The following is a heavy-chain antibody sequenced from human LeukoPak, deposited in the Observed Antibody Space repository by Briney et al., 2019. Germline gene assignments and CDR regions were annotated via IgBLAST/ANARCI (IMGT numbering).Heavy chain of an antibody. D-gene: IGHD3-9*01. J-gene: IGHJ5*02. CDR3: ARGSYDILTGYYEPNWFDP. CDR1: GGSISSYY. CDR2: IYYSGST. Sequence: SETLSLTCTVSGGSISSYYWSWIRQPPGKGLEWIGYIYYSGSTNYNPSLKSRVTISVDTSKNQFSLKLSSATAADTAVYYCARGSYDILTGYYEPNWFDPWGQGTLVTVSS. V-gene: IGHV4-59*01.